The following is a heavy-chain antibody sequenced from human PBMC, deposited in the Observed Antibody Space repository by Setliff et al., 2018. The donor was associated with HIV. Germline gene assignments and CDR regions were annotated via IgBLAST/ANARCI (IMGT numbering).Heavy chain of an antibody. CDR2: IHYTGST. CDR3: VRDTFDGRSYYGWDV. V-gene: IGHV4-61*01. Sequence: PSETLSLTCSVSGGSVSSVNYYWSWIRQPPGKGLEWIGYIHYTGSTTYNPSLKSRVTISVDTSKNQFSLQMSSLRTEDTAVYYCVRDTFDGRSYYGWDVWGQGTTVTVSS. D-gene: IGHD3-9*01. CDR1: GGSVSSVNYY. J-gene: IGHJ6*02.